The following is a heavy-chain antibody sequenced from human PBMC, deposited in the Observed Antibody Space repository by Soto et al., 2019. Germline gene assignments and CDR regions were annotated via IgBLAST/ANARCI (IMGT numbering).Heavy chain of an antibody. CDR3: ARDLGYSNYVWFDP. D-gene: IGHD4-4*01. J-gene: IGHJ5*02. CDR2: IKQDGSEK. Sequence: GGSLRLSCAASGFTFSSYWMSWVRQAPGKGLEWVANIKQDGSEKYYVDSVKGRFTISRDNAKNSLYLQMNSLRAEDTAVYYCARDLGYSNYVWFDPWGQGTLVTVSS. CDR1: GFTFSSYW. V-gene: IGHV3-7*01.